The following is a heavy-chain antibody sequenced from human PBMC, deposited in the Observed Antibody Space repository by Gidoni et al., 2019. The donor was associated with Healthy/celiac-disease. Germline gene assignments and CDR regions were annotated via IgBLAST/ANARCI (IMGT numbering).Heavy chain of an antibody. CDR3: ARAVGYCSSTSCYIWFDP. CDR2: IGTAGDT. D-gene: IGHD2-2*02. CDR1: GFTFSSYD. Sequence: EVQLVESGGGFVQPGGSLRLSCAASGFTFSSYDMHWVRQATGKGLEWVSAIGTAGDTYYPGSVKGRFTISRENAKNSLYLQMNSLRAGDTAVYYCARAVGYCSSTSCYIWFDPWGQGTLVTVSS. V-gene: IGHV3-13*04. J-gene: IGHJ5*02.